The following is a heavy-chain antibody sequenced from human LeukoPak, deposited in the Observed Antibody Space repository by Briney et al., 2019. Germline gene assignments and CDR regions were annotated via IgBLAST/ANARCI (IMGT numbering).Heavy chain of an antibody. J-gene: IGHJ4*02. CDR3: ARDHSAMPSY. V-gene: IGHV3-30*03. CDR1: GFAFSSYN. D-gene: IGHD2-2*01. Sequence: GGSLRLSCAASGFAFSSYNFHWLRQAPGKGPEWLTVISYDGSYTSYGASVKGRFTVSRDNSQNTLYLQMNGLRAEDTALYYCARDHSAMPSYWGQGTLVTVSS. CDR2: ISYDGSYT.